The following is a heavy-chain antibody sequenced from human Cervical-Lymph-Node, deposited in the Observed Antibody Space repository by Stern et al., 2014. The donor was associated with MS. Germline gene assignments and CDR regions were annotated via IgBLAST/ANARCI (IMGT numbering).Heavy chain of an antibody. J-gene: IGHJ4*02. Sequence: EVQLEESGGGLVQPGGSLRLSCAASGFTFSSYAMSWVRQAPGKGLEWVSAISGSGGSTYYADSVKGRFTISRDNSKNTLYLQMNSLRAEDTAVYYCAKDTHFSTMVRGALDYWGQGTLVTVSS. D-gene: IGHD3-10*01. CDR2: ISGSGGST. CDR1: GFTFSSYA. V-gene: IGHV3-23*04. CDR3: AKDTHFSTMVRGALDY.